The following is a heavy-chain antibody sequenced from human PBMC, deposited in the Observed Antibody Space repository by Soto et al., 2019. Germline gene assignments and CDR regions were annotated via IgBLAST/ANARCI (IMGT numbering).Heavy chain of an antibody. J-gene: IGHJ6*02. CDR2: INPNSGGT. CDR3: ARDALRRLYGMDV. Sequence: ASVKVSCKASGYTFTGYYMHWVRQAPGQGLEWMGWINPNSGGTNYAQKFQGWVTMTRDTSISTAYMELSRLRSDDTAVYYCARDALRRLYGMDVWGQGTTVTVSS. V-gene: IGHV1-2*04. D-gene: IGHD4-17*01. CDR1: GYTFTGYY.